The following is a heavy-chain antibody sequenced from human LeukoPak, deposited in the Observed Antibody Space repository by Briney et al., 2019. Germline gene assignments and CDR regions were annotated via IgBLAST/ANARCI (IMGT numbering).Heavy chain of an antibody. J-gene: IGHJ6*02. CDR1: GFTASTYG. Sequence: GGSLRPSCTASGFTASTYGVSWVRQAPGKGLQWVSAIIGGAGYTFYADSVKGRFTISRDNSWNSLYLQMNSLRADDTAVYYCAKGSRTGQFPMDVWGQGTTVTVSS. D-gene: IGHD1-1*01. CDR2: IIGGAGYT. V-gene: IGHV3-23*01. CDR3: AKGSRTGQFPMDV.